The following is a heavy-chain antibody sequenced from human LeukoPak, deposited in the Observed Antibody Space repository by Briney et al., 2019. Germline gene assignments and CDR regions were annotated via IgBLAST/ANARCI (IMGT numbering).Heavy chain of an antibody. J-gene: IGHJ3*02. V-gene: IGHV1-24*01. CDR3: ATGSQWLVDFAFDI. CDR1: GYTLTELS. Sequence: ASVKVSCKVSGYTLTELSMHWVRQAPGKGLEWMGGFDPEDGETIYAQKFQGRVTMTEDTSTDTAYMELSSLRSEDTAAYYCATGSQWLVDFAFDIWGQGTMVTVSS. CDR2: FDPEDGET. D-gene: IGHD6-19*01.